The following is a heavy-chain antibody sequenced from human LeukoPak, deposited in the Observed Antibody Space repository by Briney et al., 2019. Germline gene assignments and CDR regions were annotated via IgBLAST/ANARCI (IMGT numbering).Heavy chain of an antibody. Sequence: SETLSLTCAVSGASISGRNWWTWVRQPPGQGLQWIGEIYPSGSTNYSPSLRSRVTISIDKSRTQFSLNLSSLTAADTAVYYCARLSSSHVGTTGIDFWGQGTLVTVSS. V-gene: IGHV4-4*02. D-gene: IGHD1-26*01. CDR3: ARLSSSHVGTTGIDF. J-gene: IGHJ4*02. CDR2: IYPSGST. CDR1: GASISGRNW.